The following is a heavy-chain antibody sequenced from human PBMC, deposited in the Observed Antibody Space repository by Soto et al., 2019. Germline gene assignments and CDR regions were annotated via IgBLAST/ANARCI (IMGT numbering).Heavy chain of an antibody. D-gene: IGHD2-21*01. V-gene: IGHV3-30*18. J-gene: IGHJ6*02. CDR3: AKDGIIVGEPGDHYYGIDV. CDR2: MSDDGSNT. CDR1: GFTFSTSG. Sequence: GGSLRLSCAASGFTFSTSGMHWVRQAPGKGLEWVAVMSDDGSNTYYADSVKGRFTISRDNSKNTLYLQMSSLRAEDTAIYYCAKDGIIVGEPGDHYYGIDVWGQGTTVTVSS.